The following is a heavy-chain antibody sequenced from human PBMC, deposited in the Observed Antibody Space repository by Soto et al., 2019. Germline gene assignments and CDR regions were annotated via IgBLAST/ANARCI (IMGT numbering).Heavy chain of an antibody. CDR2: ISSSSSTI. D-gene: IGHD6-13*01. CDR3: ARDNGIAGSFDP. CDR1: GFTFSNSG. J-gene: IGHJ5*02. V-gene: IGHV3-48*02. Sequence: EVQLVESGGGLVQPGGSLRLSCAASGFTFSNSGMNWVRQAPGKGLEWVSYISSSSSTIFYADSVKGRFTISRDNAKNSLYLHMNSLRDEDTAVYYCARDNGIAGSFDPWGQGTLVIVSS.